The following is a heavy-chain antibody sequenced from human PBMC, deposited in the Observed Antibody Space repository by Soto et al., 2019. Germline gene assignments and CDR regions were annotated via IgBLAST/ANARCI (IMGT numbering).Heavy chain of an antibody. V-gene: IGHV3-72*01. CDR2: TRDKTKSYTT. CDR3: ARVTVGTYYFDY. CDR1: GFTFGDHY. D-gene: IGHD3-16*01. Sequence: EVQLVESGGALVQPGGSLRLSCAASGFTFGDHYMDWVRQAPGKGLEWVGRTRDKTKSYTTEYAASVKGRFTISRDDSKSSLYLQMNSLKTEDTAVYYCARVTVGTYYFDYWGRGTLVTVSS. J-gene: IGHJ4*02.